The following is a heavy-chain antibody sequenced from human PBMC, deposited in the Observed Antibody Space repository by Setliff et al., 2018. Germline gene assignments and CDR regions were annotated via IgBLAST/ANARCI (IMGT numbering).Heavy chain of an antibody. J-gene: IGHJ3*02. CDR2: ISSNGGST. V-gene: IGHV3-64D*09. CDR1: GFTFSSYN. Sequence: PGGSLRLSCAASGFTFSSYNMDWVRQAPGKGLEYVSAISSNGGSTYYADSVKGRFTISRDNSKNTLYLQMSSLRAEDTAVYYCVKGYCSGGSCYLGAFDIWGQGTMVTVSS. CDR3: VKGYCSGGSCYLGAFDI. D-gene: IGHD2-15*01.